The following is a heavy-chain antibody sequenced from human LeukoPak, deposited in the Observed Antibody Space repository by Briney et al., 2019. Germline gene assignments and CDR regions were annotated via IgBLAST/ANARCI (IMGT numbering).Heavy chain of an antibody. CDR2: ISSSSSYI. J-gene: IGHJ4*02. D-gene: IGHD4-17*01. Sequence: GGSLRLSCAASGFTFSSYSMNWVRQAPGKGLEWVSSISSSSSYIYYADSVKGRFTISRDNAKNSLYLQMNSLRAEDTAVYYCARESPTDYGDYAVPSFDYWGQGTLVTVSS. CDR3: ARESPTDYGDYAVPSFDY. V-gene: IGHV3-21*01. CDR1: GFTFSSYS.